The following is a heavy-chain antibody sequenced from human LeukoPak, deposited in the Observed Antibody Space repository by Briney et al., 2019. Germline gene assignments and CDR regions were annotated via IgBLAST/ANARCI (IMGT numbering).Heavy chain of an antibody. V-gene: IGHV3-21*01. CDR3: ARDYYDSSGYLYYFDY. CDR1: GFTFSSYS. D-gene: IGHD3-22*01. CDR2: ISSSSSYI. Sequence: PGGSLRLSCAASGFTFSSYSMNWVRQAPGKGLEWVSSISSSSSYIYYADSVKGRFTISRDNAKNSLYLQMNSLRAEDTAVYCCARDYYDSSGYLYYFDYWGQGTLVTVSS. J-gene: IGHJ4*02.